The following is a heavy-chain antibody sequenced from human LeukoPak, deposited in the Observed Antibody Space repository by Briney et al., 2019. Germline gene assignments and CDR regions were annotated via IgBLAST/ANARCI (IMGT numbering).Heavy chain of an antibody. Sequence: SETLSRTCTGSGASGSAYYWTWIRQPPGKRLEWLEYIHDSGSANYNPSLNSRLTMSLDASKNQFSLKLSSVSAADTAVYYCVQVRLAGLFDPWGQGTLVTVSS. J-gene: IGHJ5*02. D-gene: IGHD3-3*02. CDR1: GASGSAYY. V-gene: IGHV4-59*02. CDR3: VQVRLAGLFDP. CDR2: IHDSGSA.